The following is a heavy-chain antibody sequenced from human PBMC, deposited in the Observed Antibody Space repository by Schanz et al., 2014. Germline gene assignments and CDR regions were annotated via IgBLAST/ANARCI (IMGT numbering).Heavy chain of an antibody. V-gene: IGHV3-11*05. Sequence: QVQLVESGGGLVKPGGSLRLSCAASGFTFSDYYMSWIRQAPGKGLEWVSCISSSGSYTNYADSVKGRFTTSRDNGKNSLYLQMNSLRAEDTAVYYCARMSWLQIEYFQHWGQGTLVTVSS. D-gene: IGHD5-12*01. CDR2: ISSSGSYT. J-gene: IGHJ1*01. CDR3: ARMSWLQIEYFQH. CDR1: GFTFSDYY.